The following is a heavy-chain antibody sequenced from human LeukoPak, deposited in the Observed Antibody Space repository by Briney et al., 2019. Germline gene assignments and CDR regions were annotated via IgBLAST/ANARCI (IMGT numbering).Heavy chain of an antibody. Sequence: GGSLRLSCAASGFTFDDYAMHWVRQAPGKGLEWVSAISGSGGSTYYADSVKGRFTISRDNSKNTPYLQVNSLRAEDTAVYYCAKEYSPTYYFDYWGQGTLVTVSS. D-gene: IGHD6-13*01. J-gene: IGHJ4*02. CDR1: GFTFDDYA. CDR2: ISGSGGST. V-gene: IGHV3-23*01. CDR3: AKEYSPTYYFDY.